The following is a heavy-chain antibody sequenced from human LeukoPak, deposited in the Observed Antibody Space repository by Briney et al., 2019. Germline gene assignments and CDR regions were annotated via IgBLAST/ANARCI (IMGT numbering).Heavy chain of an antibody. CDR1: GGTFSSYA. J-gene: IGHJ5*02. D-gene: IGHD6-19*01. CDR3: ASLGSSAFDP. CDR2: IIPIFGTA. Sequence: SVKVSCKASGGTFSSYAISWVRQAPGPGLEWMGGIIPIFGTANYAQKFQGRVTITADESTSTAYMELSSLRSEDTAVYYCASLGSSAFDPWGQGTLVTVSS. V-gene: IGHV1-69*13.